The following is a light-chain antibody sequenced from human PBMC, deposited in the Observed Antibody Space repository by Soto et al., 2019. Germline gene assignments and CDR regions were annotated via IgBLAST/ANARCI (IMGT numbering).Light chain of an antibody. CDR1: SSDPATYNL. CDR3: CSRL. Sequence: QSALTQPASVSGSPGQSITISCTGTSSDPATYNLVSWYQQRPGKAPQLIIYEVAKRPSGVPARFSGSQSGDTASLTISGLQAEDEADYYCCSRLFGGGTEVTVL. J-gene: IGLJ2*01. V-gene: IGLV2-23*02. CDR2: EVA.